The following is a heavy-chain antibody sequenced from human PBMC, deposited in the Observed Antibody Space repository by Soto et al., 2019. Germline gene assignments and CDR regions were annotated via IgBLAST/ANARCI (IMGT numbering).Heavy chain of an antibody. CDR3: AKDRGNYYFDY. J-gene: IGHJ4*02. CDR1: GFTFSSYG. CDR2: ISYDGSNK. V-gene: IGHV3-30*18. D-gene: IGHD1-7*01. Sequence: PGGSLRLSCAASGFTFSSYGMHWVRQAPGKGLEWVAVISYDGSNKYYADSVKGRFTISRDNSKNTPYLQMNSLRAEDTAVYYCAKDRGNYYFDYWGQGTLVTVSS.